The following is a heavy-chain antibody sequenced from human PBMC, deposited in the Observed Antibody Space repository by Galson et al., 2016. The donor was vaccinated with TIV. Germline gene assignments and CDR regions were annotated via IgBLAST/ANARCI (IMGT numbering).Heavy chain of an antibody. CDR3: TTVRLRGSGGMDV. J-gene: IGHJ6*02. CDR2: VDPEDGKT. Sequence: VKVSCKASGHNFTDYYMHWMQQAPGKGFEWMGHVDPEDGKTKCAARFQGRVTMTADTSTDTAYMELSYLRSEDTAIYYCTTVRLRGSGGMDVWGQGTTVIVSS. V-gene: IGHV1-69-2*01. CDR1: GHNFTDYY. D-gene: IGHD2-8*01.